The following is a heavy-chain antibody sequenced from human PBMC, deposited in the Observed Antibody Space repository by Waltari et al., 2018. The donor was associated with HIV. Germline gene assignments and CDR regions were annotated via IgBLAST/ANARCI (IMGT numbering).Heavy chain of an antibody. Sequence: QVQLQESGPGLVKPSQSLSLTCTVSGGSVSSGAYSWTWIRQPPGKGLEWIGNLHSSGNTDYNPSLKSRVTISADRAQNRFSLMLSSVTAADTAVYYCAREGNNYGLFYWGQGTLVIVSS. V-gene: IGHV4-30-4*08. CDR3: AREGNNYGLFY. CDR1: GGSVSSGAYS. D-gene: IGHD5-18*01. J-gene: IGHJ4*02. CDR2: LHSSGNT.